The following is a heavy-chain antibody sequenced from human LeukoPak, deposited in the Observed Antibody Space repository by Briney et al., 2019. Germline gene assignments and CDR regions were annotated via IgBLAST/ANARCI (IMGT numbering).Heavy chain of an antibody. CDR1: GGSISSGGYY. CDR2: IYYSGST. J-gene: IGHJ4*02. D-gene: IGHD2-2*01. V-gene: IGHV4-31*03. CDR3: ARDHQDPYYFDY. Sequence: PSQTLSLTCTVSGGSISSGGYYWSWIRQHPGKGLEWIGYIYYSGSTYCNPSLKSRVTISVDTSKNQFSLKLSSVTAADTAVYYCARDHQDPYYFDYWGQGTLVTVSS.